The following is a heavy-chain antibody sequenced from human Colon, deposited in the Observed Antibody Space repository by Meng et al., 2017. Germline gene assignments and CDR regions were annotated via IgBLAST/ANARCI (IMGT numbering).Heavy chain of an antibody. D-gene: IGHD6-19*01. Sequence: GESLKIFCKGPGYTFNNYWIAWVRQMHGKGLEWMGIIYPDDSDTSYSPSFQGRVTISADSSVNTAYLQWSSLKASGEAMYFCARQAESSSGWYYFDFWGQGTLVTVSS. J-gene: IGHJ4*02. CDR1: GYTFNNYW. CDR2: IYPDDSDT. CDR3: ARQAESSSGWYYFDF. V-gene: IGHV5-51*01.